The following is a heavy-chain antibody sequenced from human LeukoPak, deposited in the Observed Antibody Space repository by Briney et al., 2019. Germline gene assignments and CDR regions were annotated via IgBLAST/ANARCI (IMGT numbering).Heavy chain of an antibody. CDR2: IIPILGIA. V-gene: IGHV1-69*02. CDR3: ARSPRYCSSTSCYWFDY. Sequence: SVKVSCKASGGTFSSYTISWVRQAPGQGLEGMGRIIPILGIANYAQKFQGRVTITAEKYTSTAYMEMSRLRSEDTAVYYCARSPRYCSSTSCYWFDYWGQGALVTVSS. CDR1: GGTFSSYT. J-gene: IGHJ5*01. D-gene: IGHD2-2*01.